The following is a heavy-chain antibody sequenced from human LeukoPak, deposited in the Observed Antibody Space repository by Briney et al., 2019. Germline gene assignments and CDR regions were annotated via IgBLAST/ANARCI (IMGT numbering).Heavy chain of an antibody. Sequence: ASVKVSCKASGYTFTSYGISWVRQAPGQGLEWMGWISAYNGNTNYAQKLQGRVTMTTDTSTSTAYMELRRLRSDDTAVYYWSKLSSSFTYYDYYYYMDVWGKGPTVTVSS. D-gene: IGHD6-6*01. V-gene: IGHV1-18*01. CDR2: ISAYNGNT. CDR1: GYTFTSYG. J-gene: IGHJ6*03. CDR3: SKLSSSFTYYDYYYYMDV.